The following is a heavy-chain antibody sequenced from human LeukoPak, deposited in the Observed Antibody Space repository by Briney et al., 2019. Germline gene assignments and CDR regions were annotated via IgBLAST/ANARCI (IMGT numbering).Heavy chain of an antibody. V-gene: IGHV3-30*18. J-gene: IGHJ6*02. CDR3: ANRDYGGNPGV. D-gene: IGHD4-23*01. Sequence: GGSLRLSCATSGFTFSSYDMHWVRQTPGKGPEWVALISYDGSDKYYADSVKGRFTISRDNSKNTLYLQMNSLRAEDTAVYYCANRDYGGNPGVWGQGTTVTVSS. CDR2: ISYDGSDK. CDR1: GFTFSSYD.